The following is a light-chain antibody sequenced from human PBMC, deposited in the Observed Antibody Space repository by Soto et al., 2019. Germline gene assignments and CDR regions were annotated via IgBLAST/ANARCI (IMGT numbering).Light chain of an antibody. CDR1: QGISNY. CDR2: AAS. CDR3: QNYDSAPIT. V-gene: IGKV1-27*01. J-gene: IGKJ5*01. Sequence: DIQMTQSPSSLSASVGNRVSITCRASQGISNYLAWYQQKPGKVPKVLIYAASTLQPGVPSRFSGSGSGTDFTLIINSLQPHDIATYYCQNYDSAPITFGQGTRLEIK.